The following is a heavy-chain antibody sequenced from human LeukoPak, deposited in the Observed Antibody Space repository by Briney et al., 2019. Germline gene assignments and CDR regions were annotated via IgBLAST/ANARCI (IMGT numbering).Heavy chain of an antibody. D-gene: IGHD4-23*01. Sequence: PGGSLRLSCAASGLTFSSSWLHWARQAPGKGLVWVSRISGDGASTSYADSVKGRFTISRDNAKNTVYLQMNSLRAEDTALYYCARDNSPGWFDPWGQGTLVTVSS. J-gene: IGHJ5*02. CDR1: GLTFSSSW. V-gene: IGHV3-74*01. CDR3: ARDNSPGWFDP. CDR2: ISGDGAST.